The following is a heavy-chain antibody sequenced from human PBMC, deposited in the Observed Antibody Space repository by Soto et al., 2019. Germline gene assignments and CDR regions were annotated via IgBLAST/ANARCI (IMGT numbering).Heavy chain of an antibody. CDR2: IWYDGSNK. J-gene: IGHJ5*02. V-gene: IGHV3-33*01. CDR3: ARYRSGWYLGEFDP. Sequence: PGGSLRLSCAASGFTFSSYGMHWVRQAPGKGLEWVAVIWYDGSNKYYADSVKGRFTISRDNAKNSLYLQMNSLRAEDTAVYYCARYRSGWYLGEFDPWGQGTLVTVSS. CDR1: GFTFSSYG. D-gene: IGHD6-19*01.